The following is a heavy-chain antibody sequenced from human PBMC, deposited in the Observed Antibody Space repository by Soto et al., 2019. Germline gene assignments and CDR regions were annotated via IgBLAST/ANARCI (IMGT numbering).Heavy chain of an antibody. D-gene: IGHD6-13*01. CDR3: ARDVESSSWYSNWFDP. V-gene: IGHV1-18*01. CDR2: ISAYNGNT. Sequence: ASVKVSCKASGYTFTSYGISWVRQAPGQGLEWMGWISAYNGNTNYAQKLQGRVTMTTDTSTSTAYMELRSLRSDDTAVYYCARDVESSSWYSNWFDPWGQGTLVTVSS. CDR1: GYTFTSYG. J-gene: IGHJ5*02.